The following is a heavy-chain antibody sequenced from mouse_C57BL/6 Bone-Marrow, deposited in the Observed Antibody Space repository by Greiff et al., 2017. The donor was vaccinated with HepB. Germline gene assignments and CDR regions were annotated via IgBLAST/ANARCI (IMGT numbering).Heavy chain of an antibody. CDR2: IDPANGNT. V-gene: IGHV14-3*01. D-gene: IGHD1-1*01. Sequence: EVQLQQSVAELVRPGASVKLSCTASGFNIKNTYMHWVKQRPEQGLEWIGRIDPANGNTKYAPKFQGKATITADTSSNAAYLQLSSLTSEDTAIYYCARGGYGSSYVGYFDVWGTGTTVTVSS. CDR1: GFNIKNTY. J-gene: IGHJ1*03. CDR3: ARGGYGSSYVGYFDV.